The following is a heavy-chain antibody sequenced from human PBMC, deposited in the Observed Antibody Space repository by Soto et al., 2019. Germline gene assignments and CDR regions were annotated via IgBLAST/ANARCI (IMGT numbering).Heavy chain of an antibody. D-gene: IGHD5-12*01. Sequence: QVQLQESGPGLVKPSETLSLTCIVSGGSISSDYWGWIRQPPGKGLEWIGYIFYAGAINYNPSLKSRVTISIDASEKQFSLSLTSVTAADTAFYYCAKYTGYESLFYFDSWGRGLQVTVSS. J-gene: IGHJ4*01. CDR2: IFYAGAI. V-gene: IGHV4-59*01. CDR3: AKYTGYESLFYFDS. CDR1: GGSISSDY.